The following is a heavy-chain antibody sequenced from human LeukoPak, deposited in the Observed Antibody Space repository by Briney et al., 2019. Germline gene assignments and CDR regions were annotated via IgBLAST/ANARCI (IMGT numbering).Heavy chain of an antibody. CDR1: GFTFSSYA. J-gene: IGHJ4*02. V-gene: IGHV3-23*01. Sequence: GGSLRLSCAASGFTFSSYAMSWVRQAPGKGLEWVSVISGSGGSTYYADSVKGRFTISRDNSKDTLYLHMNSLRVEDTAVYYCAKDDVGVLNLIDNWGQGTLVTVSS. CDR2: ISGSGGST. CDR3: AKDDVGVLNLIDN. D-gene: IGHD4/OR15-4a*01.